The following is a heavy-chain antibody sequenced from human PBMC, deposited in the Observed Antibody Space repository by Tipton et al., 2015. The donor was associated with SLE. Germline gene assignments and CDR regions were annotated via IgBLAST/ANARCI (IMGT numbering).Heavy chain of an antibody. V-gene: IGHV4-34*01. CDR3: GATTYSDGDH. Sequence: LRLSCAVYGGSFSRYYWSWIRQPPGKGLEWIGHIHHSGSTNYNPSLESRVTISVDMSKNQLSLKVTSVTTADTAVYHCGATTYSDGDHWGQGVLVTVSS. CDR2: IHHSGST. J-gene: IGHJ4*02. D-gene: IGHD4-11*01. CDR1: GGSFSRYY.